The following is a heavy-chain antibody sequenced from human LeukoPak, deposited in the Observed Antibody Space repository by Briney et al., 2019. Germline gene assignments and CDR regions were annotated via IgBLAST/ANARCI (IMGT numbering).Heavy chain of an antibody. CDR2: ITISGHTK. V-gene: IGHV3-48*03. J-gene: IGHJ5*02. CDR1: GFDLSTYE. CDR3: ARGDPHADL. Sequence: GGSLRLSCAASGFDLSTYEMNWVRQAPGKGLEWIADITISGHTKNYADSVKGRFTISSDNARTSLYLQMNSLRVEDTGVYYCARGDPHADLWGQGTLLSVSS.